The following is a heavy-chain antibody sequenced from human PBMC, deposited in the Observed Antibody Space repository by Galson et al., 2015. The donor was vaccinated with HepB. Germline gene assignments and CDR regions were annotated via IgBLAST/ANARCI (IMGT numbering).Heavy chain of an antibody. CDR2: ISAYNGNT. Sequence: SVKVSCKASGYTFTSYGISWVRQAPGQGLEWMGWISAYNGNTNYAQKLQGRVTMTTDTSASTAYMELRSLRSDDTAVYYCARGDRYYDILTGPFGYWGQGTLVTASS. V-gene: IGHV1-18*04. J-gene: IGHJ4*02. CDR3: ARGDRYYDILTGPFGY. D-gene: IGHD3-9*01. CDR1: GYTFTSYG.